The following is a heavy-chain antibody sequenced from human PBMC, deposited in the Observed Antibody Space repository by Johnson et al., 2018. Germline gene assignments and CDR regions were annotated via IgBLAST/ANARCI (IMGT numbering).Heavy chain of an antibody. CDR1: GFTFSSYA. Sequence: QVQLVESGGGVVQPGRSLRLSCAASGFTFSSYAMHWVRQAPGKGLEWVAVISYDGSNKYYADSVKGRFTTTRDNSKNTLYLQQNSLRAEDTAVYYCARDWVVVAATEALDIWGQGTMVTVSS. D-gene: IGHD2-15*01. V-gene: IGHV3-30-3*01. CDR3: ARDWVVVAATEALDI. J-gene: IGHJ3*02. CDR2: ISYDGSNK.